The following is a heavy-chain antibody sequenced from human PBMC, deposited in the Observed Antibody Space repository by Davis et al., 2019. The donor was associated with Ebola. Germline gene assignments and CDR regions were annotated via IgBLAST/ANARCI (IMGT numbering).Heavy chain of an antibody. Sequence: GESLKISCKGSGYSFPSYWIGWVRQMPGKGLEWMGIIYPGDSDTRYSPSFQGQVTISADKSISTDYLQWSSLKASDTAMYYCARHGGSGSYYGGDNWFDPWGQGTLVTVSS. V-gene: IGHV5-51*01. D-gene: IGHD1-26*01. CDR3: ARHGGSGSYYGGDNWFDP. CDR1: GYSFPSYW. CDR2: IYPGDSDT. J-gene: IGHJ5*02.